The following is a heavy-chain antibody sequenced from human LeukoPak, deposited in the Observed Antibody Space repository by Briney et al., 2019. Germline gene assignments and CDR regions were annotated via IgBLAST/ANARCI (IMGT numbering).Heavy chain of an antibody. CDR1: GYTFTSYA. Sequence: GASVKVSCKASGYTFTSYAMHWVRQARGQRLEWMGGINAGNGNTKYSQKFQGRITITRDTSASTAYMELSSLRSQDTAVYYCARVGRIAVAGSFGAFDIWGQGTMVTVSS. CDR3: ARVGRIAVAGSFGAFDI. V-gene: IGHV1-3*01. J-gene: IGHJ3*02. CDR2: INAGNGNT. D-gene: IGHD6-19*01.